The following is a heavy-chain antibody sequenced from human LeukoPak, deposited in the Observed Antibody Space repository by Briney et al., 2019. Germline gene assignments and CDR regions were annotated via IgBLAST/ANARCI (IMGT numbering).Heavy chain of an antibody. V-gene: IGHV3-30*02. CDR2: IRYDGSNK. J-gene: IGHJ4*02. CDR3: ASTEYSSGPTGFY. D-gene: IGHD6-19*01. Sequence: PGGSLRLSCAASGFTFSSYGMHWVRQAPGKGLEWVAFIRYDGSNKYYADSVKGRFTISRDNSKNTLYLQMNSLRAEDTAVYYCASTEYSSGPTGFYWGQGALVTVSS. CDR1: GFTFSSYG.